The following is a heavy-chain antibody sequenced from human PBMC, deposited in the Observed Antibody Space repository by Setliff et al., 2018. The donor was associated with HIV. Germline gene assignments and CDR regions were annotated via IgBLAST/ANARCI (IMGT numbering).Heavy chain of an antibody. CDR2: IHTSGST. J-gene: IGHJ5*02. CDR1: GDSISSGSYY. D-gene: IGHD6-19*01. V-gene: IGHV4-61*09. CDR3: ARRTYGSGRSDP. Sequence: SETLSLTCTVSGDSISSGSYYWSWIRQPAGEGLEWIGQIHTSGSTNYNPSLKSRVTISIDTSNNQFSLQLSSVTAADTAVYYCARRTYGSGRSDPWGQGTLVTVPQ.